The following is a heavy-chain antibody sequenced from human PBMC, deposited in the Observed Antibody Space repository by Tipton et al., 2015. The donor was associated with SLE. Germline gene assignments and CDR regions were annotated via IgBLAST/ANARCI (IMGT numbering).Heavy chain of an antibody. Sequence: TLSLTCTVSGGSISSGGDYWSWIRQPAGKGLEWIGRIDMSGGTNYNPSLKRRVAISLDTSKTQFSLKLSSVSAADTAVYYCARWVSGYADYWGQGTLVTVSS. D-gene: IGHD5-12*01. CDR1: GGSISSGGDY. CDR3: ARWVSGYADY. CDR2: IDMSGGT. J-gene: IGHJ4*02. V-gene: IGHV4-61*02.